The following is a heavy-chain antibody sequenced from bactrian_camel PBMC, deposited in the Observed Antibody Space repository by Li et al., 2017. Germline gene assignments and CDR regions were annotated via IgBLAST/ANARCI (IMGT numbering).Heavy chain of an antibody. J-gene: IGHJ4*01. Sequence: VQLVESGGGSVQPGGSLRLSCVVSGNIYNLNCLGWFRQAPGKERQGVAVMDGYGKITYADSAKGRFTISKDNAKNTLYLQMDSLRPEDTAMYYCAANTRYSGDWCSRIWSEYSYWGQGTQVTVS. CDR3: AANTRYSGDWCSRIWSEYSY. D-gene: IGHD3*01. CDR1: GNIYNLNC. CDR2: MDGYGKI. V-gene: IGHV3S53*01.